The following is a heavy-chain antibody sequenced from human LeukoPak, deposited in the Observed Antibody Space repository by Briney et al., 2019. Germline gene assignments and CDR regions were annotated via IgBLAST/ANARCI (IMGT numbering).Heavy chain of an antibody. CDR2: ISAYNGNT. D-gene: IGHD6-6*01. Sequence: ASVKVSCKASGYSFTTYGISWVRQAPGQGLEWMGWISAYNGNTNYAQKLQGRVIMTTDTSTSTAYMELRSLRYDDTAVYYCARDMIAARPNWFDPWGQGTLVTVSS. CDR3: ARDMIAARPNWFDP. V-gene: IGHV1-18*01. J-gene: IGHJ5*02. CDR1: GYSFTTYG.